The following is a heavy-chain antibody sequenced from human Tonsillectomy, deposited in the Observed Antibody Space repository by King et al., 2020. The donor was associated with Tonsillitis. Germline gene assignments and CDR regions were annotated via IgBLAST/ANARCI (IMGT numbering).Heavy chain of an antibody. V-gene: IGHV3-23*04. D-gene: IGHD1-14*01. CDR1: GSTFTSYA. CDR3: AKDAVTGGWADYYGMDV. CDR2: ISGSGGSA. J-gene: IGHJ6*02. Sequence: VQLVESGGGLVQPGGSLRLSCAASGSTFTSYAMSWVRQAPGRGLEWVSAISGSGGSAYYAASVKGRFTISRDNSKNTLYLQMNSLRAEDTAVYYCAKDAVTGGWADYYGMDVGGQGTTVTVSS.